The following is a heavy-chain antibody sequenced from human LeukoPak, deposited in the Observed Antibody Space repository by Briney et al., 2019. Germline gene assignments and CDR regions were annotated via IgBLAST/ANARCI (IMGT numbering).Heavy chain of an antibody. J-gene: IGHJ4*02. V-gene: IGHV1-2*02. CDR2: INPNSGDS. Sequence: ASVKVSCKASGYRFTSYGITWVRQAPGQGLEWMGWINPNSGDSKYAQKFQGRVTMTRDTSISTAYMELSRLRSDDTAVYYCATQRGSYLWGTDFDYWGQGTLVTVSS. D-gene: IGHD3-16*01. CDR1: GYRFTSYG. CDR3: ATQRGSYLWGTDFDY.